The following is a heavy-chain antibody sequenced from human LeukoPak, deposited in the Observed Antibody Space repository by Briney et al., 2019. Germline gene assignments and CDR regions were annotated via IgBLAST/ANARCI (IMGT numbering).Heavy chain of an antibody. V-gene: IGHV3-30*04. CDR1: GFTFSSYA. CDR3: ASYYDILTGYPVDY. Sequence: GGSLRLACAASGFTFSSYAMHWVRQAPGKGLEWVAVISYDGSNKYYADSVKGRFTIYRDNSKNTLYLQMNSLRAEDTAVYYCASYYDILTGYPVDYWGQGTLVTVSS. J-gene: IGHJ4*02. D-gene: IGHD3-9*01. CDR2: ISYDGSNK.